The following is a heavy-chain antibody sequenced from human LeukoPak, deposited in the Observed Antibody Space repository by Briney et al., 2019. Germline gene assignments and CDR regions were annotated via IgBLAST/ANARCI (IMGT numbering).Heavy chain of an antibody. CDR2: ISYDGSNK. Sequence: GGSLRLSCAASGFTFSSYGMHWVRQAPGRGLEWVAVISYDGSNKYYADSVKGRFTISRDNSKNTLYLQMNSLRAEHTGVYYCAKSPCPSCYFHRCPHYFDYWRQSPVLTLSS. V-gene: IGHV3-30*18. CDR1: GFTFSSYG. D-gene: IGHD2-2*01. J-gene: IGHJ4*02. CDR3: AKSPCPSCYFHRCPHYFDY.